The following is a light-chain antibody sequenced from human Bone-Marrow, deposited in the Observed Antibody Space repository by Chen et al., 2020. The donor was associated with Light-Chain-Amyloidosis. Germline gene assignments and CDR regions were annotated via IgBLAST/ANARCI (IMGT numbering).Light chain of an antibody. V-gene: IGLV3-21*02. CDR3: QVWDRSSDRPV. J-gene: IGLJ3*02. Sequence: SYVLTQPSSVSVAPGQTATIACGGNTIGSTSVHWYQQTPGQVPLLVVYDDSDRPSGIPERLSGSNSGNTATLTISRVEAGDEADYYCQVWDRSSDRPVFGGGTKLTVL. CDR1: TIGSTS. CDR2: DDS.